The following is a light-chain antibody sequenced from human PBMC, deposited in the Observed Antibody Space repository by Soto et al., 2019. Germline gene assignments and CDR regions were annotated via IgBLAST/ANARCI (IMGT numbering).Light chain of an antibody. CDR3: QALDTRAGI. CDR1: KLGDKY. CDR2: QDN. J-gene: IGLJ2*01. Sequence: SYELTQPPSVSVSPGQTASITCSGDKLGDKYASWYQVKPGQSPVLVIYQDNKRPSGMPERFSGANSGTTATLTISGTHAMDDADYYCQALDTRAGIFGGGTKLTVL. V-gene: IGLV3-1*01.